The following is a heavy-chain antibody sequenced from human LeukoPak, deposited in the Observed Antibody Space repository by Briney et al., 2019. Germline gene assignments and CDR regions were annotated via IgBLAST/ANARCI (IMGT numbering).Heavy chain of an antibody. CDR1: GYSISSGYY. CDR2: IYHSGST. V-gene: IGHV4-38-2*02. Sequence: SETLSLTCTVSGYSISSGYYWGWIRQPPGKGLEWIGSIYHSGSTYYNPSLKSRVTISVDTSKNQFSLKLSSVTAADTAVYYCARGLSDGYYQYYFDYWGQGTLVTVSS. D-gene: IGHD3-22*01. CDR3: ARGLSDGYYQYYFDY. J-gene: IGHJ4*02.